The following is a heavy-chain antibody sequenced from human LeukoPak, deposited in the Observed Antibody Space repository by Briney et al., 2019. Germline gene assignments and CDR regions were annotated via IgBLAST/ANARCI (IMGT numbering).Heavy chain of an antibody. V-gene: IGHV1-18*01. J-gene: IGHJ4*02. CDR1: GYTFTNYG. CDR3: ASPQNGYSYGYY. CDR2: ISIYNGNT. D-gene: IGHD5-18*01. Sequence: ASVKVSCKASGYTFTNYGISWVRQAPGQGLEWMGWISIYNGNTDYAQKLRGRVTMTTDTSTSTAYMELRSLRSDDTAVYYCASPQNGYSYGYYWGQGTLVTVSS.